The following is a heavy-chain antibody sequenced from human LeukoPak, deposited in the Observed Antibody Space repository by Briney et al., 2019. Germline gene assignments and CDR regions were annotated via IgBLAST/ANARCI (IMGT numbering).Heavy chain of an antibody. CDR3: AKEGDSSGYYYFDY. CDR2: IRYDGSNK. J-gene: IGHJ4*02. V-gene: IGHV3-30*02. D-gene: IGHD3-22*01. Sequence: GGSLRLSCAASGFTFSSYGMHWVRQAPGKGLEWVAFIRYDGSNKYYADSVKGQFTISRDNSKNTLYLQMNSLRAEDTAVYYCAKEGDSSGYYYFDYWGQGTLVTVSS. CDR1: GFTFSSYG.